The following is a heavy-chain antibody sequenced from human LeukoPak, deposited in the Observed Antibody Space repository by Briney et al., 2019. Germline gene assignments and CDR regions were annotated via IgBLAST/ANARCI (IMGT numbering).Heavy chain of an antibody. D-gene: IGHD6-19*01. V-gene: IGHV3-48*01. CDR2: VISSGGTK. CDR1: GFTFSGHS. CDR3: AKDSTGSSGWSIPTARSGMDV. J-gene: IGHJ6*02. Sequence: PGGSLRLSCAASGFTFSGHSMNWVGQAPGKGLGWISYVISSGGTKYYAGSVKGRFTISRDNSKNTLYLQMNSLRAEDTAVYYCAKDSTGSSGWSIPTARSGMDVWGQGTTVTVSS.